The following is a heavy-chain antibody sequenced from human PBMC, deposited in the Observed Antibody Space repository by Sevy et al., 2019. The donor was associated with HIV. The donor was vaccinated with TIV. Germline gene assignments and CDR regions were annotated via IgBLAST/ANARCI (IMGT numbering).Heavy chain of an antibody. D-gene: IGHD6-19*01. V-gene: IGHV3-9*01. CDR2: ISWNSGSI. Sequence: GGSLRLSCAASGFTFEDYAMHWVRQAPGKGLEWVSGISWNSGSIGYADSVKGRFTISRDNAKNSLYLQMNSLGAEDTALYYCAKGRKQWLAGHAFDIWGQGTMVTVSS. CDR3: AKGRKQWLAGHAFDI. CDR1: GFTFEDYA. J-gene: IGHJ3*02.